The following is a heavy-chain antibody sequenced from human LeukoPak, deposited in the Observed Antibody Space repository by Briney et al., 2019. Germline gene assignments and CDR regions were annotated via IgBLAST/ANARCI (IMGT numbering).Heavy chain of an antibody. J-gene: IGHJ4*02. Sequence: GSLRLSCAASRYSFTISTTHWVRPTPGRGLGWVSVILYDGSNKYYADSVKGRFTISRDNSKNTLYLQMNSLRAEDTAVYYCARDNSSGWYGKFDYWGQGTLVTVSS. CDR2: ILYDGSNK. V-gene: IGHV3-30*04. CDR3: ARDNSSGWYGKFDY. D-gene: IGHD6-19*01. CDR1: RYSFTIST.